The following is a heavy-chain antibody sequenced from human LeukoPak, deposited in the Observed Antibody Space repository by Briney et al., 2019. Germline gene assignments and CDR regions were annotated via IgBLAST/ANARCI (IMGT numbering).Heavy chain of an antibody. CDR1: GGSISTYY. Sequence: PSETLSLTCTVSGGSISTYYWSWIRQPPGLGLEWIGYIYYGGSTNYNPSLKSRVTISLDTSNNQFSLNLSAATAADTAIYYSARETRGYGSGSYDGFDYWGQGTLVTVSS. V-gene: IGHV4-59*01. D-gene: IGHD6-19*01. CDR3: ARETRGYGSGSYDGFDY. J-gene: IGHJ4*02. CDR2: IYYGGST.